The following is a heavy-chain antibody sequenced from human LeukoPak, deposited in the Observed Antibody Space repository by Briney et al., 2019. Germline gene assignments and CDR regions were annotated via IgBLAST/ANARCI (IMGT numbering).Heavy chain of an antibody. V-gene: IGHV4-4*07. CDR1: GVSINDHH. D-gene: IGHD3-3*01. CDR2: IYISGTT. J-gene: IGHJ5*02. Sequence: SETLFLTCTISGVSINDHHWAWIRQSAGKGLEWIGHIYISGTTDYNPSLRSRVTISLDMSKNSFSLRLNSVTAADTAIYFCAREYDFWTGTDFSRGWLDPWGQGILVTVSS. CDR3: AREYDFWTGTDFSRGWLDP.